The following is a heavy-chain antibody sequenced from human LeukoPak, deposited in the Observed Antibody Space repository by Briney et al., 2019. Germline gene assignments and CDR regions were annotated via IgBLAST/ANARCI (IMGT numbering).Heavy chain of an antibody. CDR2: INPNSGGT. Sequence: ASVKVSCKASGYTFTDYYMHWVRQAPGQGLEWMGWINPNSGGTDYEQKFQGRVTMTRDTSISTAYMKLSSLRSDDTAVYYCARDLHYGSGSYLGNWGQGTLVTVSS. CDR3: ARDLHYGSGSYLGN. D-gene: IGHD3-10*01. J-gene: IGHJ4*02. CDR1: GYTFTDYY. V-gene: IGHV1-2*02.